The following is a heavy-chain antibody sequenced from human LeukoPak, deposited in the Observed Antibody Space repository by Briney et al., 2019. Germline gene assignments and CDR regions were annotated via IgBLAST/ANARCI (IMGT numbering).Heavy chain of an antibody. V-gene: IGHV1-69*01. Sequence: SVKVSCKAPGGSFGRYAISWVRQAPGQGLEWMGGIVPILGTANYAQKFQGRVTITADDSTGTAYMELTSLRSADTAVYYCARDGNRGGAPTVYSSSLWGQGTLVTVSS. CDR1: GGSFGRYA. D-gene: IGHD6-13*01. J-gene: IGHJ4*02. CDR2: IVPILGTA. CDR3: ARDGNRGGAPTVYSSSL.